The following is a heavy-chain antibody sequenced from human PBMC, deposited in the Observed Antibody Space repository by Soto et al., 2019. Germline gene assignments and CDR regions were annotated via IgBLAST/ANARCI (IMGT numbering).Heavy chain of an antibody. CDR1: GYSFSHYF. V-gene: IGHV1-2*02. J-gene: IGHJ5*02. Sequence: ASVKVPCKASGYSFSHYFMHWVRQVPGQGLEWMGWINSSNGGTKYSQKFQGRLTMTTDTSTSTAYMELSRLTSDDTAIYYCAREAYSASFGYVTNPNWFDPWGPGTLVTAPQ. CDR3: AREAYSASFGYVTNPNWFDP. D-gene: IGHD2-2*03. CDR2: INSSNGGT.